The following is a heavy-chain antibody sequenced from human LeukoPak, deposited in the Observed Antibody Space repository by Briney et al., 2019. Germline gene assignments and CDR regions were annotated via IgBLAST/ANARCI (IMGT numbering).Heavy chain of an antibody. Sequence: SETLSLTCAVYGGSFSGYYWSWIRQPPGKGLEWIGEINHSGSTNYNPSLKSRVTISVDTSKNQFSLKLSSVTAADTAVYYCAREGYRTYRVGYWGQGTLVTVSS. CDR2: INHSGST. CDR1: GGSFSGYY. V-gene: IGHV4-34*01. CDR3: AREGYRTYRVGY. D-gene: IGHD5-18*01. J-gene: IGHJ4*02.